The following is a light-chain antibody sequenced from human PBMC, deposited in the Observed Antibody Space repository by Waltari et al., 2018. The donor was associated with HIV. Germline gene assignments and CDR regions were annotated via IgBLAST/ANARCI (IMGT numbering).Light chain of an antibody. CDR3: QQYDNLPMYT. CDR1: QDISNF. V-gene: IGKV1-33*01. J-gene: IGKJ2*01. CDR2: DAS. Sequence: DIQMTQSPSSLSASVGDRVTITCQASQDISNFLNCYQQKPGKAPKLLIYDASNLETGVPSRFSGSGSGTDFTFTISSLQPEDIATYYCQQYDNLPMYTFGQGTKLEI.